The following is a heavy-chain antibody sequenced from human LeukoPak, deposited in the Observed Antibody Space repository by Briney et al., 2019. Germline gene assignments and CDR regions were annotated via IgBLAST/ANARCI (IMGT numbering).Heavy chain of an antibody. CDR1: GFSFSSYA. D-gene: IGHD6-13*01. CDR2: ISASGGST. V-gene: IGHV3-23*01. J-gene: IGHJ4*02. CDR3: ARDPPGIAASGTYY. Sequence: GGSLRLSCAASGFSFSSYAMSWVRQAPGKGLEWVSAISASGGSTSYADSVKGRFTISRDSSKNTLFLQMNSLRVEDTAVYYCARDPPGIAASGTYYWGQGTLVTVSS.